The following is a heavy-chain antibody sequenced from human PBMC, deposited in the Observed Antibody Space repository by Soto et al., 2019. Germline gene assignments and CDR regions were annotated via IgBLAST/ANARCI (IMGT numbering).Heavy chain of an antibody. V-gene: IGHV1-8*01. CDR3: ARGRRPSAVAGQYNWFDP. J-gene: IGHJ5*02. Sequence: QVQLVQSGAEVKKPGASVKVSCKASGYTFTSYDINWVRQATGQGLEWMGWMNPNSGNTGYAQKFQDRVTMTRNTSISTAYMELSSLRSEDTAVYYCARGRRPSAVAGQYNWFDPWGQGTLVTVSS. CDR2: MNPNSGNT. CDR1: GYTFTSYD. D-gene: IGHD6-19*01.